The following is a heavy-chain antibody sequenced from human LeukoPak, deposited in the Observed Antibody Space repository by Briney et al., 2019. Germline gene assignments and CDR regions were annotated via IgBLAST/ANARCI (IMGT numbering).Heavy chain of an antibody. CDR1: GFTFNIYA. CDR2: INDSGDVI. CDR3: AKDSGSYWFDY. V-gene: IGHV3-23*01. J-gene: IGHJ4*02. D-gene: IGHD6-19*01. Sequence: GGSLRLSCAASGFTFNIYAMSWVRQAPGKGLEWVSSINDSGDVINYADSVKGRFTIARDNSKNTLYLQMNSLRAEDTAVYYCAKDSGSYWFDYWGQGTLVTVSS.